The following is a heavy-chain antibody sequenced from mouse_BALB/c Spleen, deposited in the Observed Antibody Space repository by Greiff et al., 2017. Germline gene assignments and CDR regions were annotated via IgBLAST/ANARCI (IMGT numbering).Heavy chain of an antibody. J-gene: IGHJ4*01. D-gene: IGHD2-4*01. Sequence: DVQLQESGGGLVKPGGSLKLSCAASGFTFSSYAMSWVRQTPEKRLEWVASISSGGSTYYPDSVKGRFTISRDNARNILYLQMSSLRSEDTAMYYCARGGITTGYYYAMDYWGQGTSVTVSS. CDR1: GFTFSSYA. V-gene: IGHV5-6-5*01. CDR2: ISSGGST. CDR3: ARGGITTGYYYAMDY.